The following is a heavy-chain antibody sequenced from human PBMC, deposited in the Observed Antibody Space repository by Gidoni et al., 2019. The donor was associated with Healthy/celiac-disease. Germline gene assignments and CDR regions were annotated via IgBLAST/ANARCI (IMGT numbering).Heavy chain of an antibody. Sequence: EGQLVESGGGLVQPGGSLRLSCADSGFTFSSYDMHWVRQATGKGLEWVSAIGTAGDTYFPGSVKGRFPISRENAKNSLYLQMNSLRAGDTAVYYCARGYCSGGSCGGMDVWGQGTTVTVSS. CDR1: GFTFSSYD. V-gene: IGHV3-13*01. D-gene: IGHD2-15*01. J-gene: IGHJ6*02. CDR3: ARGYCSGGSCGGMDV. CDR2: IGTAGDT.